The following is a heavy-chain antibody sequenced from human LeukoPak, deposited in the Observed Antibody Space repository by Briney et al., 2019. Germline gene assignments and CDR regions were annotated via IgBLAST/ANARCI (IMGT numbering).Heavy chain of an antibody. CDR1: GFSFSSYS. V-gene: IGHV3-48*01. Sequence: GGSLRLSCAASGFSFSSYSMNWVRQAPGKGLEWVSYISSSSSTIYYADSVKGRFTISRDNSKNTLYLQMNSLRVEDTAVYYCANLVVPTTTSDDYWGQGTLVSVSS. J-gene: IGHJ4*02. CDR3: ANLVVPTTTSDDY. D-gene: IGHD2/OR15-2a*01. CDR2: ISSSSSTI.